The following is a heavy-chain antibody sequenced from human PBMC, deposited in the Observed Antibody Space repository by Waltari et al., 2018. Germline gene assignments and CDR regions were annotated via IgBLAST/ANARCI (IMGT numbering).Heavy chain of an antibody. D-gene: IGHD2-15*01. Sequence: QVQLQESGPGLVKPSQTLSLTCTVSRGSVSTAAFYWTWVRQHPGKGLEWIGNIYYSGATSYNPSLESRISMSVDTSKNQFSLSLRSVTAADTAVYYCARDSPRWSLLDWGQGTLVTVSS. J-gene: IGHJ4*02. CDR2: IYYSGAT. V-gene: IGHV4-31*03. CDR1: RGSVSTAAFY. CDR3: ARDSPRWSLLD.